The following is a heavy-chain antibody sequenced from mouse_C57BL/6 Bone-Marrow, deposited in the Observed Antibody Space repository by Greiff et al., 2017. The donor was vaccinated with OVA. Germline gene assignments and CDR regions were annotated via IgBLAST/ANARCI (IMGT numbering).Heavy chain of an antibody. CDR3: ATLIYSGNCDY. CDR1: GFNIKDYY. Sequence: VQLQQSGAELVKPGASVKLSCPASGFNIKDYYMPWVKQRTEQGLEWIGRIDPEDGETKYAPKFQGKATITVDTSSNTAYLQLSSRTFEDTAVYYCATLIYSGNCDYWGQGTTLTVSS. D-gene: IGHD2-1*01. J-gene: IGHJ2*01. CDR2: IDPEDGET. V-gene: IGHV14-2*01.